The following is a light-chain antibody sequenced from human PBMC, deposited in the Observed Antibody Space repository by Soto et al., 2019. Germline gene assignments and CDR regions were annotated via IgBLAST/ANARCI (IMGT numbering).Light chain of an antibody. J-gene: IGKJ2*01. CDR2: GAS. CDR3: QQSGSSPPYT. V-gene: IGKV3-20*01. CDR1: QSVSSSY. Sequence: EIVLTQSPGTLSLSPGERATLSCRASQSVSSSYLAWYQQKPGQAPRLLIYGASGRATGIPDRFSGSGSGPDFTLTISRLEPEDFAVYYCQQSGSSPPYTFGQGTKLEIK.